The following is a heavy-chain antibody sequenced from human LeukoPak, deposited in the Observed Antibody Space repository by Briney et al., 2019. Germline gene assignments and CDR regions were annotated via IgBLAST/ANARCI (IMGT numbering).Heavy chain of an antibody. J-gene: IGHJ4*02. CDR1: GFSLHTRPKC. D-gene: IGHD1-14*01. CDR2: IDWDDDR. V-gene: IGHV2-70*17. CDR3: ARMTPDSPSFDY. Sequence: SGPALVKPTQTLTLTCTFSGFSLHTRPKCVVWNHQPPGNALEWLARIDWDDDRFYSPSLKTRLSVSKDTSKNQVVLTMAHMDPADTGTYYCARMTPDSPSFDYWGQGTLVTVSS.